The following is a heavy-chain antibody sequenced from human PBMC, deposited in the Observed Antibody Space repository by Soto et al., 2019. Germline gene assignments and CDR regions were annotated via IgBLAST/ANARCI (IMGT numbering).Heavy chain of an antibody. J-gene: IGHJ6*02. CDR2: ISWNSDIR. CDR1: GFTFEDSV. D-gene: IGHD3-22*01. Sequence: HPGGSLRLSCAASGFTFEDSVMHWVRQAPGKGLEWVSGISWNSDIRAYADSVKGRFTISRDNAKNTLYLQMNSLRAEDTAVYYCARDWAYYYDSSGKYGMDVWGQGTTVTVSS. V-gene: IGHV3-9*01. CDR3: ARDWAYYYDSSGKYGMDV.